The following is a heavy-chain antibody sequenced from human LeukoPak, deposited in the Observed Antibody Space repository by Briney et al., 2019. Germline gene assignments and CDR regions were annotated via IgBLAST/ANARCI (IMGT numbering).Heavy chain of an antibody. D-gene: IGHD5-12*01. Sequence: KPSETLSLTCTVSGGSISSSSYYWGWIRQPPGKGLEWIGSIYYSGSTYYNPSLKSRVTISVDTSKNQFSLKLNSVTAADTAVYYCVRVSGYDWESFYDYWGQGTLVTVS. J-gene: IGHJ4*02. CDR1: GGSISSSSYY. CDR2: IYYSGST. CDR3: VRVSGYDWESFYDY. V-gene: IGHV4-39*07.